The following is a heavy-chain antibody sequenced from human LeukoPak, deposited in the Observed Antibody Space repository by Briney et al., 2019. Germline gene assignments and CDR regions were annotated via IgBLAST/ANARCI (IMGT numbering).Heavy chain of an antibody. CDR3: AKGPLVTFDI. Sequence: GGSLRLSCAASGFTFSNYAMNWVRQAPGKGLEWVSGINGRGYSTYYADSVKGRFTISRDNSKNTLYLQMNSMRADDTAFYYCAKGPLVTFDIWGQGTMVTVSS. CDR1: GFTFSNYA. J-gene: IGHJ3*02. V-gene: IGHV3-23*01. CDR2: INGRGYST.